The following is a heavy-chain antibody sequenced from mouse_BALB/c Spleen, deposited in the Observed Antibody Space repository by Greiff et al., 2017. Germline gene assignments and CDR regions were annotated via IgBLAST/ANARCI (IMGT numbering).Heavy chain of an antibody. J-gene: IGHJ3*01. CDR3: ASYDGYY. CDR2: ISTYYGDA. CDR1: GYTFTDYA. Sequence: QVQLQQSGAELVRPGVSVKISCKGSGYTFTDYAMHWVKQSHAKSLEWIGVISTYYGDASYNQKFKGKATMTVDKSSSTAYMELARLTSEDSAIYYCASYDGYYWGQGTLVTVSA. D-gene: IGHD2-3*01. V-gene: IGHV1S137*01.